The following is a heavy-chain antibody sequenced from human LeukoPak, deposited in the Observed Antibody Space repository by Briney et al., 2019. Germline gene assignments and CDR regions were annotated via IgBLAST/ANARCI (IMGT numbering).Heavy chain of an antibody. CDR3: AKHGYGDYDPGDY. CDR2: ISGSGGST. CDR1: GFTFSSYA. J-gene: IGHJ4*02. D-gene: IGHD4-17*01. Sequence: GGSLRLSCAASGFTFSSYAMSWVRQAPGKGLEWVSAISGSGGSTYYADSVKGRFTISRDNSKNTLYLQMNSLRVEDTAVYYCAKHGYGDYDPGDYWGQGTLVTVSS. V-gene: IGHV3-23*01.